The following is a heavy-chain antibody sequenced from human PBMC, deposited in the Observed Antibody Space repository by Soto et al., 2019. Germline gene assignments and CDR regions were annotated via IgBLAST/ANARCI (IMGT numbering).Heavy chain of an antibody. J-gene: IGHJ6*02. CDR2: ISSSSSYI. CDR1: GFTFSSYS. D-gene: IGHD3-10*01. CDR3: ARVGSYDSGSPPIEGYYYGMDV. Sequence: RGSLRLSCAASGFTFSSYSMNWVRQAPGKGLEWVSSISSSSSYIYYADSVKGRFTISRDNAKNSLYLQMNSLRAEDTAVYYCARVGSYDSGSPPIEGYYYGMDVWGQGTTVTVSS. V-gene: IGHV3-21*01.